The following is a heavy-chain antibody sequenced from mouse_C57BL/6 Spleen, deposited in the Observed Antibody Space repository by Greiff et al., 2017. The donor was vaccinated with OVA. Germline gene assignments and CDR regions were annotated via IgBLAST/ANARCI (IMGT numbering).Heavy chain of an antibody. CDR1: GYAFSSYW. V-gene: IGHV1-80*01. CDR3: ARRGDTPFDY. J-gene: IGHJ2*01. Sequence: QVQLKESGAELVKPGASVKISCKASGYAFSSYWMNWVKQRPGKGLEWIGQIYPGDGDTNYNGKFKGKATLTADKSSSTAYMQLSSLTSEDSAVYFCARRGDTPFDYWGQGTTLTVSS. CDR2: IYPGDGDT.